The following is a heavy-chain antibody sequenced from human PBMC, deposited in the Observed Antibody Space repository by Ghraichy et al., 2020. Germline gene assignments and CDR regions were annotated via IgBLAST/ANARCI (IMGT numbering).Heavy chain of an antibody. CDR2: IFGGLYSSGGT. Sequence: SETLSLTCIVSGDSISSSNYYWGWIRQSPGEGLVWLGSIFGGLYSSGGTHYNPSLKSRVTISIDSSKNQFSLKLNSVTAADTAVYYCARHGKVTSSNWYFDVWGRGTLVTVSS. V-gene: IGHV4-39*01. J-gene: IGHJ2*01. CDR1: GDSISSSNYY. CDR3: ARHGKVTSSNWYFDV. D-gene: IGHD2-21*02.